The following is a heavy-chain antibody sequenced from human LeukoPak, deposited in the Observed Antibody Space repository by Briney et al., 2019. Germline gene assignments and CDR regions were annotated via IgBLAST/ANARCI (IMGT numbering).Heavy chain of an antibody. V-gene: IGHV3-7*03. CDR2: IKQDGSEK. CDR3: AKVATDYYDSSGYFGAHKYYFDY. CDR1: GFTFSSYS. J-gene: IGHJ4*02. D-gene: IGHD3-22*01. Sequence: GGSLRLSCAASGFTFSSYSMNWVRQAPGKGLEWVANIKQDGSEKYYVDSVKGRFTISRDNAKNSMYLQMNSLRAEDTAVYYCAKVATDYYDSSGYFGAHKYYFDYWGQGTPVTVSS.